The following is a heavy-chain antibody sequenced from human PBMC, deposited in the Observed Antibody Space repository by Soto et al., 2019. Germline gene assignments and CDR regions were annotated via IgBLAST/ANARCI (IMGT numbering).Heavy chain of an antibody. J-gene: IGHJ6*02. CDR2: IYYSGST. CDR3: ARDHNYDFWSGYYSTYYYGMDV. V-gene: IGHV4-61*01. Sequence: SETLSLTCTVSGGSVSSGCYYWSWLRQPPGKGLEWIGYIYYSGSTNDNPSLKSRVTISVGTSTNPLALHLSSATAVDTAVYYCARDHNYDFWSGYYSTYYYGMDVWGQGTTVTVSS. D-gene: IGHD3-3*01. CDR1: GGSVSSGCYY.